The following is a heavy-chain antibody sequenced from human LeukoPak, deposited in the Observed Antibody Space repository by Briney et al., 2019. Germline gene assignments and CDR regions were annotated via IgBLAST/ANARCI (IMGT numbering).Heavy chain of an antibody. J-gene: IGHJ4*02. CDR2: ISVYNGNT. D-gene: IGHD3-10*01. CDR3: ARLKPGYYGSGSYGHFDY. V-gene: IGHV1-18*01. Sequence: ASVKVSCKASGYTFTSYGISWVRQAPGQGLEWMRWISVYNGNTNYAQKLQGRVTMTTDTSTSTAYMELRSLRSDDTAVYYCARLKPGYYGSGSYGHFDYWGQGTLVTVSS. CDR1: GYTFTSYG.